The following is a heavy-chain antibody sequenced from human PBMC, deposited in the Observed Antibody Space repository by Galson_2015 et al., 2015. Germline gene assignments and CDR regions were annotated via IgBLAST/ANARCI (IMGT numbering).Heavy chain of an antibody. Sequence: SLRLSCAASGFTFSDYYMSWLRQAPGKGLEWVANIKQDGSEKYYVDSVKGRFTISRDNAKNSLYLQMNSLRAEDTAVYYCARDGVVMFGYYYYGMDVWGQGTTVTVSS. D-gene: IGHD3-3*01. CDR1: GFTFSDYY. CDR3: ARDGVVMFGYYYYGMDV. V-gene: IGHV3-7*03. CDR2: IKQDGSEK. J-gene: IGHJ6*02.